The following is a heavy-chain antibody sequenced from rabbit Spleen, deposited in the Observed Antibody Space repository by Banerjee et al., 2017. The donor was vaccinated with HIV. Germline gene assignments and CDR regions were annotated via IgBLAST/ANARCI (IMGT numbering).Heavy chain of an antibody. D-gene: IGHD3-1*01. CDR3: ERGDTGSGGGVDGWVDYFDL. CDR1: GFSFSSSYY. CDR2: INAGSGNT. Sequence: QSLEESGGGLVKPEGSLTLTCTASGFSFSSSYYMCWVRQAPGKGLEWIACINAGSGNTAYANWAKGRFTISKTSSTTVTLQMTSLTAADTATYFCERGDTGSGGGVDGWVDYFDLWGPGTLVTVS. V-gene: IGHV1S40*01. J-gene: IGHJ4*01.